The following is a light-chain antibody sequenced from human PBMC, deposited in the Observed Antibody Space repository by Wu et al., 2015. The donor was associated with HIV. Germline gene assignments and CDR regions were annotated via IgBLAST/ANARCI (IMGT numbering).Light chain of an antibody. CDR1: QIILHDW. CDR3: QQYGASPIT. Sequence: EIVLEQSPGTLSLAVGDRVVLSCRASQIILHDWIAWYQQRPGQAPRLLMYEAYKKAPGTPDRFIGSGSGTKFTLTIDRLEPEDFAIYFCQQYGASPITFGQGTRLEI. J-gene: IGKJ5*01. V-gene: IGKV3-20*01. CDR2: EAY.